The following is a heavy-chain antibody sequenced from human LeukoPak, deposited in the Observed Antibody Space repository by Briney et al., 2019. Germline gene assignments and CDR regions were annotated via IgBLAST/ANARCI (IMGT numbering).Heavy chain of an antibody. D-gene: IGHD4-17*01. CDR2: IYYSGST. J-gene: IGHJ4*02. CDR1: GGSISSSSYY. Sequence: SETLSLTCTVSGGSISSSSYYWGWIRQPPGKGLEWIGSIYYSGSTYYNPSLKSRVTISVDTSKNQFSLKLSSVTAADTAVYYCARHNGLSEEVDYWGQGTLVTVSS. CDR3: ARHNGLSEEVDY. V-gene: IGHV4-39*01.